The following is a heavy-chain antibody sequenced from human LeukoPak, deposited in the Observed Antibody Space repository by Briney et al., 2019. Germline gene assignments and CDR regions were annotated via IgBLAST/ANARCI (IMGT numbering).Heavy chain of an antibody. CDR3: ARHTDYYDSSGYSIDY. D-gene: IGHD3-22*01. J-gene: IGHJ4*02. Sequence: SGTLSLTCAVSGGSISSSNWWSWVRQPPGKGLEWIGEIYHSGSTNYNPSLKSRVTISVDTSKNQFSLKLSSVTAADTAVYYCARHTDYYDSSGYSIDYWGQGTLVTVSS. CDR2: IYHSGST. CDR1: GGSISSSNW. V-gene: IGHV4-4*02.